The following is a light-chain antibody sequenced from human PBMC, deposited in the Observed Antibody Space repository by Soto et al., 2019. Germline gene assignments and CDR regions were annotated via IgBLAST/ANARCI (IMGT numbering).Light chain of an antibody. J-gene: IGLJ2*01. CDR1: NSNIRSNF. CDR3: AAWDDIVSGPI. V-gene: IGLV1-47*01. CDR2: RNN. Sequence: QPVLTQPPSTSGTPGQTVTISCSGTNSNIRSNFVYWYQQLPAKAPKLLIFRNNQRPSGVPDRFSGSKSGSSASLAIDGLRSEDEAEYFCAAWDDIVSGPIFDGGTKLTVL.